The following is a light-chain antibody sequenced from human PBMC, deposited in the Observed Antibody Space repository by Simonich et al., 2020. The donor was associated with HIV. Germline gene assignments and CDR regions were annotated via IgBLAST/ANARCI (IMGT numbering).Light chain of an antibody. V-gene: IGLV1-47*01. Sequence: QSVLTQPPSESGTPGQRVTISCSGSSSNIGSNYVYWYQQLPGTAPKLLIYRNDPRRSGVPDRFSGSKSGTSASLAISGLRSEDEADYYCAAWDDSLSGSWVFGGGTKLTVL. CDR3: AAWDDSLSGSWV. CDR1: SSNIGSNY. J-gene: IGLJ3*02. CDR2: RND.